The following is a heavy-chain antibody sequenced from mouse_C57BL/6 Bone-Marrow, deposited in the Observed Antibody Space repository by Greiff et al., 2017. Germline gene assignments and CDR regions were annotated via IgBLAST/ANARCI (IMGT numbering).Heavy chain of an antibody. J-gene: IGHJ4*01. CDR1: GFTFSNYW. CDR2: IRLKSDNYET. Sequence: EVQGVESGGGLVQPGGSMKLSCVASGFTFSNYWMNWVRQSPEKGLEWVAQIRLKSDNYETHYAESVKGRFTISRDDSKSSVYLQMNNVRAEDTGIYYCTNYYGSSSYAMDYWGQGTSVTVSS. V-gene: IGHV6-3*01. CDR3: TNYYGSSSYAMDY. D-gene: IGHD1-1*01.